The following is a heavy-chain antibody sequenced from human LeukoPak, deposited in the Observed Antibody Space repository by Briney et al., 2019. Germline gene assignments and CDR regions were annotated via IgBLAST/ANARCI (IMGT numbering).Heavy chain of an antibody. CDR2: IYHSGST. CDR1: GGSISSGGYY. V-gene: IGHV4-30-2*01. D-gene: IGHD3-3*01. CDR3: ARGKTYYDFWSGYEEGTWFDY. J-gene: IGHJ4*02. Sequence: SQTLSLTCTVSGGSISSGGYYWSWIRQPPGKGLEWIGYIYHSGSTYYNPSLKSRVTISVDRSKNQFSLKLSSVTAADTAVYYCARGKTYYDFWSGYEEGTWFDYWGQGTLVTVSS.